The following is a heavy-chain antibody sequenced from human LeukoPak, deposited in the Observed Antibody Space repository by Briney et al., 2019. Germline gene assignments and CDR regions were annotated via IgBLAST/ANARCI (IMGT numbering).Heavy chain of an antibody. CDR2: IFHTGST. CDR1: GDSISSGAYS. V-gene: IGHV4-30-2*01. J-gene: IGHJ5*02. D-gene: IGHD3-10*01. Sequence: SETLSLTCVVYGDSISSGAYSWSWIQQPPGKGLEWIGYIFHTGSTFYNPSLKSRVTISVDNSKNQFSLRLNSVTAADTAVYYCARELWFANAPGSWLDPWGQGTLVTVSS. CDR3: ARELWFANAPGSWLDP.